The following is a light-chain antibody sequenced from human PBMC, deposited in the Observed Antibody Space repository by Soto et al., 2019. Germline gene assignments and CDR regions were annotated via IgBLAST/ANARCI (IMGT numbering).Light chain of an antibody. CDR3: QQRSNWPPIT. J-gene: IGKJ5*01. V-gene: IGKV3-11*01. Sequence: EIVLTQSPGPLSLSPGERATLSCRSSQSVLSSYLGWYQQKPGQAPRLLIYDASNRATGIPARFSGSGSGTDFTLTISSLEPEDFAVYYCQQRSNWPPITLGQGTRLEIK. CDR2: DAS. CDR1: QSVLSSY.